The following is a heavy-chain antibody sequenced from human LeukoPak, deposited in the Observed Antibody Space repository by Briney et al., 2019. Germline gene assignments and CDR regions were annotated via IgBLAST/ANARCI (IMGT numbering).Heavy chain of an antibody. CDR1: GGSISSSSYY. J-gene: IGHJ4*02. Sequence: SETLSLTCTVSGGSISSSSYYWGWIRQPPGKGLEWIGSIYYSGSTYYNPSLKSRVTISVDTSKNQFSLKLSSVTAADTAVYYCASVAIEHFNYWGQGTLVTVSS. CDR2: IYYSGST. V-gene: IGHV4-39*01. D-gene: IGHD2-2*02. CDR3: ASVAIEHFNY.